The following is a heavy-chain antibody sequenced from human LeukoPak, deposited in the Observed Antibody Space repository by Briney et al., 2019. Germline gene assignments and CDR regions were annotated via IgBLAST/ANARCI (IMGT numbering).Heavy chain of an antibody. CDR2: INPSGGST. CDR1: GYTFTSYY. Sequence: ASAKVSCKASGYTFTSYYMHWVRQAPGQGLEWMGIINPSGGSTSYAQKFQGRVTMTRDTSTSTVYMELRSLRSDDTAVYYCARVVLLWFGELLNYYYYYMDVWGKGTTVTVSS. J-gene: IGHJ6*03. CDR3: ARVVLLWFGELLNYYYYYMDV. V-gene: IGHV1-46*01. D-gene: IGHD3-10*01.